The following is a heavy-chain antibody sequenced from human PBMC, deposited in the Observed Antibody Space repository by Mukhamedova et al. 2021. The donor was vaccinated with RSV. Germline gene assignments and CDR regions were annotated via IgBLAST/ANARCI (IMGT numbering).Heavy chain of an antibody. J-gene: IGHJ3*02. Sequence: YYADSVKVRFTISRDNSKNTLYLQMNSLRAEDTAVYYCAKAPYYYDSSGYYSGFDIWGQGTMVTVSS. CDR3: AKAPYYYDSSGYYSGFDI. V-gene: IGHV3-23*01. D-gene: IGHD3-22*01.